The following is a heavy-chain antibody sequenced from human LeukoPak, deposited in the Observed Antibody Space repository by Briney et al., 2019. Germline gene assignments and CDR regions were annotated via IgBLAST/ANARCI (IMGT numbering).Heavy chain of an antibody. D-gene: IGHD2-2*01. Sequence: GGSLRLSCAASGFTFNNYAMHWVRQAPGEGLEWVAVISRDGTDQYYADSVKGRLTISRDNTKKSLYLQLNSLRPEDSAVYYCARPRGCGSARCNNFDYWGQGTLVTVSS. CDR2: ISRDGTDQ. J-gene: IGHJ4*02. CDR3: ARPRGCGSARCNNFDY. V-gene: IGHV3-30*04. CDR1: GFTFNNYA.